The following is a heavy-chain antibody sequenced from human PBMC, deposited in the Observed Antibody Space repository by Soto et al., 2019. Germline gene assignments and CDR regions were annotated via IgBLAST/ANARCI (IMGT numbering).Heavy chain of an antibody. Sequence: GSLGLSCASSEFPFAEYGMSWVRQAPGKGLEWVSGINRDGGSTGYADSVKGRFTISRDNAKNSLYLQMNSLRAEDTAFYYCARAPGYYGDFFDYWGQGT. V-gene: IGHV3-20*04. CDR1: EFPFAEYG. D-gene: IGHD4-17*01. J-gene: IGHJ4*02. CDR2: INRDGGST. CDR3: ARAPGYYGDFFDY.